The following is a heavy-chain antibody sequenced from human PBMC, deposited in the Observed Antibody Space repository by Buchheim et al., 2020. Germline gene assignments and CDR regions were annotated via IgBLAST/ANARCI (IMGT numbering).Heavy chain of an antibody. D-gene: IGHD2/OR15-2a*01. J-gene: IGHJ4*02. CDR2: ISSSSSTI. CDR1: GFTFSSYS. V-gene: IGHV3-48*01. Sequence: EVQLVESGGGLVQPGGSLRLSCAASGFTFSSYSMNWVRQAPGQGLEWVSYISSSSSTIYYADSVKGRFTISRDNAKNSLYLQMNSLRAEDTAGCYCARDGGGQEYRGWYFDYWGQGTL. CDR3: ARDGGGQEYRGWYFDY.